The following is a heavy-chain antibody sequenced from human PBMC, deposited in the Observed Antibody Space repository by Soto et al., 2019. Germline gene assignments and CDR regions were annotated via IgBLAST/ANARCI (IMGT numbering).Heavy chain of an antibody. Sequence: PSETLSLTCTVSGGSISGCCWSWIRQPPGKGLEWIGYIYYSGSTNYNPSLKSRVTISVDTSKNQFSLKLSSVTAADTAVYYCARAGVTPYYFDYWGQGTLVTVSS. CDR1: GGSISGCC. CDR2: IYYSGST. V-gene: IGHV4-59*01. D-gene: IGHD5-18*01. J-gene: IGHJ4*02. CDR3: ARAGVTPYYFDY.